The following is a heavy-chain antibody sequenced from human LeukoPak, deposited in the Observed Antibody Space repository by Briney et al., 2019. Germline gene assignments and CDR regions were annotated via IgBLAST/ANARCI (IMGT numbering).Heavy chain of an antibody. Sequence: GGSLRLSCAASGFTFRSYARSWVRQTPGKGLEWVSGISTSGVSTYYADSVKGRFSISRDNSKNTLYLQMNSLRAEDAAIYYCAKHLLVQGVLGAFDIWGQGTMVTVSS. J-gene: IGHJ3*02. CDR3: AKHLLVQGVLGAFDI. CDR1: GFTFRSYA. V-gene: IGHV3-23*01. D-gene: IGHD3-10*01. CDR2: ISTSGVST.